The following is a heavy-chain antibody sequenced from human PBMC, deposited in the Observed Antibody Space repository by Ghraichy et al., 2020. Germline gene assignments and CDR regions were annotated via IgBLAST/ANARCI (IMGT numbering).Heavy chain of an antibody. J-gene: IGHJ4*02. D-gene: IGHD5-18*01. CDR1: GGSIRSYY. V-gene: IGHV4-59*01. CDR3: ARGVEEFTAMSAY. Sequence: SETLSLTCSVSGGSIRSYYWSWIRQPPGKGLEWIGYIYYSGSTSYNPSLKSRVTISVDTSKNQFSLKLSSVTAADTAVYYCARGVEEFTAMSAYWGQGTLVTVSS. CDR2: IYYSGST.